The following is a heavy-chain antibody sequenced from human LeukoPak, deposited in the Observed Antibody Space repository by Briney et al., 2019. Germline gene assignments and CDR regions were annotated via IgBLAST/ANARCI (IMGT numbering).Heavy chain of an antibody. CDR3: AKGQHIVVVTALDY. Sequence: GGSLRLSCAASGFTFSSYALSWVRLAPGKGLEWFSAISGSGGSTYYADSVKGRFTISRDNSKNTLYLQMNSLRAEDTAVYYCAKGQHIVVVTALDYWGQGTLVTVSS. CDR1: GFTFSSYA. D-gene: IGHD2-21*02. CDR2: ISGSGGST. V-gene: IGHV3-23*01. J-gene: IGHJ4*02.